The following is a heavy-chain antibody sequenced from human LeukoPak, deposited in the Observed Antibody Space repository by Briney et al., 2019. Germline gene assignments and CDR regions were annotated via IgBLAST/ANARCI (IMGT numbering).Heavy chain of an antibody. J-gene: IGHJ4*02. CDR1: GGSISSGSYY. CDR3: ARGRRDGYNLRHFDY. CDR2: IYSSGST. V-gene: IGHV4-61*02. Sequence: PSETLSLTCTVSGGSISSGSYYWNWIRQPAGKGLEWIGRIYSSGSTNYNPSLKSRVTISADTSKNQFSLKLRSVTAADTAVYYCARGRRDGYNLRHFDYWGQGTLVTVSS. D-gene: IGHD5-24*01.